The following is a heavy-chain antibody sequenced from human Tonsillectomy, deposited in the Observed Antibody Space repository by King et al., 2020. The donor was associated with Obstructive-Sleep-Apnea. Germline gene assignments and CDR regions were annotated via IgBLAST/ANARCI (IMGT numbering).Heavy chain of an antibody. D-gene: IGHD3-3*01. CDR2: LNPNSGNT. CDR3: ARGTIGADY. J-gene: IGHJ4*02. Sequence: QLVQSGAEVKKPGASVKVSCKASGYTFASYDINWVRQAPGKGLEWMGWLNPNSGNTVYAQNFQGRFTMTRDTSINTAYMELSSLRSDDTAVYYCARGTIGADYWGQGTLVTVSS. V-gene: IGHV1-8*01. CDR1: GYTFASYD.